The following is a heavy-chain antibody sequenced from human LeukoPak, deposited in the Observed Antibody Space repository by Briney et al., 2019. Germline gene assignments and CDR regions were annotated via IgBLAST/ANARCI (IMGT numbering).Heavy chain of an antibody. CDR3: TGTPSAAAPFDY. Sequence: GGSLRLSCTGSGFTFGDYAMSWVRQAPGKGLEWVAFIRSKAYGGTPEYAASVKGRFTISRDDSKNIAYVQMNSLRTEDTAVYYCTGTPSAAAPFDYWGQGSLVTVSS. J-gene: IGHJ4*02. CDR2: IRSKAYGGTP. D-gene: IGHD2-2*01. V-gene: IGHV3-49*04. CDR1: GFTFGDYA.